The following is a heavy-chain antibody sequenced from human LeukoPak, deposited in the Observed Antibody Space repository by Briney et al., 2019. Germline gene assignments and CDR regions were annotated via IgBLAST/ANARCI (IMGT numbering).Heavy chain of an antibody. J-gene: IGHJ3*02. Sequence: SVEVSCKVSGTTFGFSAISWVRQAPGQGLEWMGGSIPIFSRADYAQRFQDRITITWDESTGTDYMELRSLTFDDTAVYYCARVGPPRRDHYYPSSGDYLPIFEIWGHGTMVTVSS. CDR1: GTTFGFSA. CDR2: SIPIFSRA. CDR3: ARVGPPRRDHYYPSSGDYLPIFEI. D-gene: IGHD3-22*01. V-gene: IGHV1-69*13.